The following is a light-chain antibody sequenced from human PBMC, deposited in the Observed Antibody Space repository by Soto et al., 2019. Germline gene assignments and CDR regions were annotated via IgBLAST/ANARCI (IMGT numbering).Light chain of an antibody. CDR3: QQSYSAPWT. Sequence: DIQMTQSPSSLSASVGGSVTITCRASQSISKYLNWYQQKPGKAPKLLIYAASSLQSGVPSRFSGSGSGTDFTLNISSLQPEDFATYNCQQSYSAPWTFGQGTKVDIK. J-gene: IGKJ1*01. CDR1: QSISKY. CDR2: AAS. V-gene: IGKV1-39*01.